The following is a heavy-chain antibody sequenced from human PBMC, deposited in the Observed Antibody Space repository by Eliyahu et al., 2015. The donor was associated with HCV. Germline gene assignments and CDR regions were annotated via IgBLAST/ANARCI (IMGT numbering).Heavy chain of an antibody. D-gene: IGHD2-15*01. J-gene: IGHJ4*02. CDR1: GGXFSSYA. CDR3: ARGGSGGDGQYYFDY. Sequence: QVQLVQSGAEVKKPGSSVKVSCKASGGXFSSYAIXWVXQAPGQGLEWMGGIIPIFGTANYAQKFQGRVTITADESTSTAYMELSSLRSEDTAVYYCARGGSGGDGQYYFDYWGQGTLVTVSS. CDR2: IIPIFGTA. V-gene: IGHV1-69*01.